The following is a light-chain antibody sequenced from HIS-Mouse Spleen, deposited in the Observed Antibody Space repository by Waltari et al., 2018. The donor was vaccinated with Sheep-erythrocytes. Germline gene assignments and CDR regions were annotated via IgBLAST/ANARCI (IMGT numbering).Light chain of an antibody. V-gene: IGLV2-23*01. CDR1: SSDVGSSNL. CDR3: CSYAGSYNHV. Sequence: QSALTQPASVSGSPGQSITTSCPGTSSDVGSSNLVSWYQQPTGKAPKLMIYEGSKRPSGVSNRFSGSKSGNTASLTISGLQAEDEADYYCCSYAGSYNHVFATGTKVTVL. J-gene: IGLJ1*01. CDR2: EGS.